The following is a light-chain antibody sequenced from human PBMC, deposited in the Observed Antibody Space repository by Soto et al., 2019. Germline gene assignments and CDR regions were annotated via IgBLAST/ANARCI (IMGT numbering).Light chain of an antibody. V-gene: IGKV1-5*03. Sequence: DIQMTQSPSTLSASVGDRVTITCRASQSISSWLAWYQQKPGKAPKLLIYKASSLQSGDPSRFSGSGSGTEFTLTISSVQPDDFATYCCQHYSSYRWTFGQGNKEEIK. CDR3: QHYSSYRWT. CDR1: QSISSW. J-gene: IGKJ1*01. CDR2: KAS.